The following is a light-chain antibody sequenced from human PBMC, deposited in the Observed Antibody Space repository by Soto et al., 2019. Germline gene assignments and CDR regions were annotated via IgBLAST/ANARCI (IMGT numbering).Light chain of an antibody. CDR2: AAS. J-gene: IGKJ2*01. CDR1: QDIRID. V-gene: IGKV1-17*01. CDR3: LQHNTAPRT. Sequence: DIQMTQSPSSLSAFVGDRVTITCRASQDIRIDLAWYQQKPGKAPLRLIYAASNLQSGVPSRFSGTGSGTEFTLTISSLQPEDFATYYCLQHNTAPRTFGQGTKREI.